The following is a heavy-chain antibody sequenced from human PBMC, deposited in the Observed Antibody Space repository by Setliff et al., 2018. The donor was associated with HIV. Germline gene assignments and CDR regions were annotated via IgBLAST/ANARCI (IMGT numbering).Heavy chain of an antibody. V-gene: IGHV4-34*01. CDR1: DDSFSNYD. J-gene: IGHJ4*02. Sequence: SETLSLTCVVSDDSFSNYDLTWIRQSPGKALEWIGEINHSGITNSSPALRSRVTISVDTSKRQLSLKLSSVTAADTAIYFCARASFYFESSRYYSTVSGFDYWGQGTLVTVSS. CDR2: INHSGIT. CDR3: ARASFYFESSRYYSTVSGFDY. D-gene: IGHD3-22*01.